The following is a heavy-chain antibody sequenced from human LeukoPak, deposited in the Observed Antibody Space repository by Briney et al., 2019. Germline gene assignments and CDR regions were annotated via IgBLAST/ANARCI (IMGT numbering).Heavy chain of an antibody. Sequence: ASVKVSCKASGFTFTSYGINWVRQAPGQGLEWMGWISAYNGNTNYAQKLQGRVTMTTDTSTSTAYMELRSLRSDDTAVYYCARDIVVVVAATWEYNWFDPWGQGTLVTVS. D-gene: IGHD2-15*01. V-gene: IGHV1-18*01. J-gene: IGHJ5*02. CDR2: ISAYNGNT. CDR1: GFTFTSYG. CDR3: ARDIVVVVAATWEYNWFDP.